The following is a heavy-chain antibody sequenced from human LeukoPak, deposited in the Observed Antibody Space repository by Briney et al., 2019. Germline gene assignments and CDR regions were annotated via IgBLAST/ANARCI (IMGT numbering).Heavy chain of an antibody. CDR2: INQGGSDK. CDR1: GFTFSDYS. V-gene: IGHV3-7*01. J-gene: IGHJ4*02. Sequence: GGSLRLSCEASGFTFSDYSMSWIRQAPGKGLEWVANINQGGSDKYYVDSVKGRFTISRDNANNLLYLQMNSLRGEDTAVYYCTRDRSRAEDDWGQGTLVTVSS. CDR3: TRDRSRAEDD. D-gene: IGHD1-14*01.